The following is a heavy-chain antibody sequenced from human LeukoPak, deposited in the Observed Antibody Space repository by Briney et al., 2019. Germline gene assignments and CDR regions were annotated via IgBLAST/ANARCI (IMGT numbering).Heavy chain of an antibody. CDR2: IYTSGST. Sequence: SETLSLTCTVSGGSISSYYWSWIRQPAGKGLEWIGRIYTSGSTNYNPSLKSRVTMSVDTSKNQFSLKLSSVTAADTAVYYCARLGSPQGYGGNKAFDIWGHGTMVTVSS. J-gene: IGHJ3*02. CDR1: GGSISSYY. V-gene: IGHV4-4*07. D-gene: IGHD4-23*01. CDR3: ARLGSPQGYGGNKAFDI.